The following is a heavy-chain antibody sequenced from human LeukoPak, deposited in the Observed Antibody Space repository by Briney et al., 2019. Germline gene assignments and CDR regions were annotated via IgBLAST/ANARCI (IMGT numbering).Heavy chain of an antibody. D-gene: IGHD5-18*01. CDR1: GFTFSTYS. Sequence: GGSLRLSCAASGFTFSTYSMNWVRQPPGKGLEWVSYIISGSSTIYYADSVKGRFTISRDNAKNSLYLQMNSLRDEDTAVYYCSRGFSYGFNYWGQGTLVTVSS. CDR3: SRGFSYGFNY. V-gene: IGHV3-48*02. CDR2: IISGSSTI. J-gene: IGHJ4*02.